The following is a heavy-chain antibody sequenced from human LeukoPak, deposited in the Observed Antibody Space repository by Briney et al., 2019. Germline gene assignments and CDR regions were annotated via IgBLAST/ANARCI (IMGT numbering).Heavy chain of an antibody. D-gene: IGHD2-2*01. CDR1: GGSISSSSYY. CDR3: ARHIVVVPAARGRFDY. J-gene: IGHJ4*02. Sequence: SETLSLTCTVSGGSISSSSYYWGWIRQPPGKGLQWIGRIYYSGRTYYNPSLKSRVTIAVDTSETQFSLKLSSVTAADTAVYYCARHIVVVPAARGRFDYWGQGTLVTVSS. V-gene: IGHV4-39*01. CDR2: IYYSGRT.